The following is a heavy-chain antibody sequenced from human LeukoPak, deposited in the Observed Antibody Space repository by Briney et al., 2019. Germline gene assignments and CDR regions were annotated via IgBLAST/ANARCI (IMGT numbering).Heavy chain of an antibody. CDR2: ISYDGSNK. J-gene: IGHJ4*02. Sequence: GGSLRLSCAASGFTFSSYAMHWVRQALGKGLEWVAVISYDGSNKYYADSVKGRFTISRDNSKNTLYLQMNSLRAEDTAVYYCARARNSGYWGQGTLVTVSS. CDR1: GFTFSSYA. D-gene: IGHD1-14*01. CDR3: ARARNSGY. V-gene: IGHV3-30-3*01.